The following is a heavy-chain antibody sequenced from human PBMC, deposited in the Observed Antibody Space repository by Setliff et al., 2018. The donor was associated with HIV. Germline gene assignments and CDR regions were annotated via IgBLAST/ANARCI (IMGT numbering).Heavy chain of an antibody. J-gene: IGHJ3*02. Sequence: SETLSLTCTVSGGSISSSSYYWGWIRQPPGKGLEWIGSIYYSGSTYYNPSLKSRVTISVDTSKNQLSLKLSSVTAADTAVYYCARRQQLWLLYAFDIWGQGTMVTVSS. V-gene: IGHV4-39*01. CDR2: IYYSGST. CDR1: GGSISSSSYY. D-gene: IGHD5-18*01. CDR3: ARRQQLWLLYAFDI.